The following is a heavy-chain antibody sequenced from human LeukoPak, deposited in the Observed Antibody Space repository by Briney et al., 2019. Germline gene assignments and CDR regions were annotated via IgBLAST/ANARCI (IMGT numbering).Heavy chain of an antibody. D-gene: IGHD3-22*01. V-gene: IGHV4-4*07. CDR1: GASISSYY. J-gene: IGHJ4*02. Sequence: PSETLSLTCTVSGASISSYYWSWIRQPAGKALEWIGRIYVTGSTTYNPSLESRVTMSLDTSKNQFSLRLSSVTAADTAVYYCARVSGYSFDFDYWGQGTLVTVSS. CDR3: ARVSGYSFDFDY. CDR2: IYVTGST.